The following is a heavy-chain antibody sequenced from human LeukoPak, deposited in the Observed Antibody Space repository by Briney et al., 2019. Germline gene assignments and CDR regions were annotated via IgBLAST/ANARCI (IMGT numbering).Heavy chain of an antibody. V-gene: IGHV1-18*01. Sequence: ASVKVSCKASGYTFTSYGISWVRQAPGQGLEGMGWISAYNGNTNYAQKLQGRVTMTTDTSTSTAYMELRSLRSDDTAVYYCGKSRVTYTTSSAHGYWGQGTLVTVSS. CDR1: GYTFTSYG. CDR3: GKSRVTYTTSSAHGY. D-gene: IGHD6-6*01. J-gene: IGHJ4*02. CDR2: ISAYNGNT.